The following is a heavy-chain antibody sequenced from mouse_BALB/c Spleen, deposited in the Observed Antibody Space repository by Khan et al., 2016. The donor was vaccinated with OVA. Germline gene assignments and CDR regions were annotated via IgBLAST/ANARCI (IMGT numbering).Heavy chain of an antibody. V-gene: IGHV1-87*01. CDR3: ASYRYDYFAY. CDR1: GYTFTSYW. Sequence: QVQLQQSGAELARPGASVKLSCKSSGYTFTSYWMQWVKQRPGQGLEWIGAIYPGDGDTRYTQKFKGKATLTADKSSNTAYMQLSSLASEDYAVYYSASYRYDYFAYLGQGTTLTISS. J-gene: IGHJ2*01. D-gene: IGHD2-12*01. CDR2: IYPGDGDT.